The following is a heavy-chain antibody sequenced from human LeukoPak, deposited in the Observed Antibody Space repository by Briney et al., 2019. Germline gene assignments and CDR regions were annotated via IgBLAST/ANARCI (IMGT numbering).Heavy chain of an antibody. J-gene: IGHJ6*02. D-gene: IGHD5-18*01. Sequence: SGGSLRLSCAASGFTFDDYAMHWVRQAPGEGLEWVSGISWNSGSIGYADSVKGRFTISRDNAKNSLYLQMNSLRAEDTALYYCAKDMGYSYGYYYYYGMDVWGQGTTVTVSS. CDR1: GFTFDDYA. CDR2: ISWNSGSI. CDR3: AKDMGYSYGYYYYYGMDV. V-gene: IGHV3-9*01.